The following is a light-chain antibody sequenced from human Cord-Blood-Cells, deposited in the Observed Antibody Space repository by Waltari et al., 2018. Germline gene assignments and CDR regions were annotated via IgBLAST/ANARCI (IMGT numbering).Light chain of an antibody. V-gene: IGLV2-23*01. CDR1: SSDVGSYNL. J-gene: IGLJ3*02. CDR3: CSYAGSSTGV. CDR2: EGS. Sequence: QSALTQPASVSGSPGQSITISCTGTSSDVGSYNLVSCYQQHPGKAPKLMMYEGSKRPSGVSNRFACSKSGNTASLTISGLHAEDEADYYCCSYAGSSTGVFGGGTKLTVL.